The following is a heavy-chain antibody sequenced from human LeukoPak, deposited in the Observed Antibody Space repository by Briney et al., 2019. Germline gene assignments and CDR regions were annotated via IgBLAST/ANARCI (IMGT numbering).Heavy chain of an antibody. D-gene: IGHD3-10*01. CDR1: GYSFTSYW. CDR3: ARHGWFGELSPLYYYYGMDV. J-gene: IGHJ6*02. CDR2: IYPGDSDT. Sequence: KDGESLKISCKGSGYSFTSYWIGWVRQMPGKGLEWMGIIYPGDSDTRYSPSLQGQVTISADKSISTAYLQWSSLKASDTAMYYCARHGWFGELSPLYYYYGMDVWGQGTTVTVSS. V-gene: IGHV5-51*01.